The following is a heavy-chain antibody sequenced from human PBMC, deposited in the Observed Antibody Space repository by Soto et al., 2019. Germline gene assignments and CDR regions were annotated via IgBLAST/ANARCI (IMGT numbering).Heavy chain of an antibody. Sequence: GGSLRLSCAASGFTVSSKYMSWVRQAPGKGLEWVSLIQSGGPTYYADSVKGRFTISRDTSENTLHLQMDSLRAEDTAVYYCARDDVLWDGGRCSGVPSDVWGKGPTVTVSS. V-gene: IGHV3-66*01. D-gene: IGHD2-15*01. CDR3: ARDDVLWDGGRCSGVPSDV. CDR1: GFTVSSKY. J-gene: IGHJ6*04. CDR2: IQSGGPT.